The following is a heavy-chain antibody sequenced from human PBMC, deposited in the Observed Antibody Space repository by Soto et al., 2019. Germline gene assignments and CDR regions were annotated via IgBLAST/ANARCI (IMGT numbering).Heavy chain of an antibody. Sequence: GGSLRLSCAASGFTFSDYYMSWIRQAPGKGLEWVSYISSSGDYTNYADSVKGRFTISRDNAKNALFLQMNSLRAEDTAVYYCARVWGDIVGGTDDYWGQGTLVTVSS. CDR3: ARVWGDIVGGTDDY. CDR1: GFTFSDYY. V-gene: IGHV3-11*06. CDR2: ISSSGDYT. J-gene: IGHJ4*02. D-gene: IGHD1-26*01.